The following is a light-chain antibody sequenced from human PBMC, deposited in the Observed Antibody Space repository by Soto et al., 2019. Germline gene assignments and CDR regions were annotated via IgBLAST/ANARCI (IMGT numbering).Light chain of an antibody. CDR1: QSINRN. Sequence: EIVLTQSPVTLSVSPGERATLSCRASQSINRNLAWYQQIPGQPPRLLISGAFTTATSIPARFSGSGAGTEFTLTISSLQPEDSAVYYCQQYYDRPRTFGQGTKLEIK. V-gene: IGKV3-15*01. J-gene: IGKJ2*01. CDR3: QQYYDRPRT. CDR2: GAF.